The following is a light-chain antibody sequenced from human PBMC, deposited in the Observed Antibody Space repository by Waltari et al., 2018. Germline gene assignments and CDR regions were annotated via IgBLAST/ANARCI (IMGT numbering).Light chain of an antibody. CDR1: QSVSRS. Sequence: EIVLTQSPGTLSLSPGERATLSCRASQSVSRSLAWYQQKPGQAPRLLIYGASSRATGLPNRFSGRGSGTDFSLTISRLEPEDFAVDYWQHYGRLPVSFGQGTKVEIK. J-gene: IGKJ1*01. CDR3: QHYGRLPVS. CDR2: GAS. V-gene: IGKV3-20*01.